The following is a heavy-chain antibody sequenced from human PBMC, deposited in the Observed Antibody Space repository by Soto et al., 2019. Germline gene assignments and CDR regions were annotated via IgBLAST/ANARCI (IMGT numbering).Heavy chain of an antibody. V-gene: IGHV1-18*01. D-gene: IGHD3-22*01. J-gene: IGHJ4*02. CDR1: GYTFTSYG. CDR3: ARDWSRYYDSIGLMWFY. CDR2: ISAHNGDT. Sequence: SVKVSCKASGYTFTSYGISWVRPAPGQGLEWVGWISAHNGDTRYAQNLQGRITMTTDKCTNTAYMELTSLTSDETAVYYCARDWSRYYDSIGLMWFYRGQGTLVTASS.